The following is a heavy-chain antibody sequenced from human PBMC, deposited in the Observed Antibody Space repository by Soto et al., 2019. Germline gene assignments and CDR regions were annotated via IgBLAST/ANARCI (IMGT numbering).Heavy chain of an antibody. J-gene: IGHJ4*02. D-gene: IGHD3-10*01. CDR3: ARPRPNFGAVYS. V-gene: IGHV4-38-2*01. CDR1: GYSITSSSF. Sequence: QVQLQESGPGLVKPSETLSLTCAVSGYSITSSSFWGWIRQPPGKGLEWIGSIYLGGTTYYDPSLQSRVTILVDTSRNEFSLKLSSVTAADTAVYYCARPRPNFGAVYSWGQGALVTVST. CDR2: IYLGGTT.